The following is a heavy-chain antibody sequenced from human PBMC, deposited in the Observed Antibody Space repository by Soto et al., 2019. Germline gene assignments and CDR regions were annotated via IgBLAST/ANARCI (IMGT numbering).Heavy chain of an antibody. V-gene: IGHV4-4*02. CDR1: GGPISSNNW. J-gene: IGHJ4*02. CDR2: IHHTGST. Sequence: QVQLQESGPGLVKPSGTLSLTCAVSGGPISSNNWWTWVRQSPGKGLEYIGEIHHTGSTNYNPSRKSRLTISVDKSKNQFSLKLTSVTAADTAVYYCARVDWSGYDYGYWGQGTLVTVSS. D-gene: IGHD5-12*01. CDR3: ARVDWSGYDYGY.